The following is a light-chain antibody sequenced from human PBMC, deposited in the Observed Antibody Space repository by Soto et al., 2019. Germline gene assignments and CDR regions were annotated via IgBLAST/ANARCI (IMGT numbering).Light chain of an antibody. CDR2: DTN. Sequence: QTVVTQEPSLTVSPGGTVTLSCGSSTGPVTSGHWPYWFQQKPGQAPRTLIYDTNKKHSWTPARFLGSLLGDKAALTLSGAQPEDEAEYHCLLFYGTTVVFGGGTKLTVL. V-gene: IGLV7-46*01. CDR1: TGPVTSGHW. CDR3: LLFYGTTVV. J-gene: IGLJ2*01.